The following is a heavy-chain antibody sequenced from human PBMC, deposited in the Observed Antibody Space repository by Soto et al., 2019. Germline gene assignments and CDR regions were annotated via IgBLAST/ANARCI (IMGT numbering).Heavy chain of an antibody. CDR3: ARRHGPTTSENWFDP. J-gene: IGHJ5*02. CDR1: GYTFFTYD. CDR2: ISTYSGDT. V-gene: IGHV1-18*01. D-gene: IGHD5-12*01. Sequence: ASVKVSCKASGYTFFTYDISWVRQAPGQGLEWMGWISTYSGDTKYAQKFQGRVTMTTDTSTTTAYLELRSLRSDDTAVYYCARRHGPTTSENWFDPWGQGTLVTVSS.